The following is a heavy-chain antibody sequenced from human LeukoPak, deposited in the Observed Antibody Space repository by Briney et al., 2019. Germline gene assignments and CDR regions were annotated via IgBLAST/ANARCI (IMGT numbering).Heavy chain of an antibody. Sequence: GGSLRLSCTGSGFTFSSHAIHWVRQAPGKGLKWVAVISSDGRNEYYADSVKGRFTISRDNSKNTLYLQMNSLRAEDTAVYYCAKPTYYYDSSGYYPFDYWGQGTLVTVSS. V-gene: IGHV3-30-3*02. CDR3: AKPTYYYDSSGYYPFDY. CDR2: ISSDGRNE. J-gene: IGHJ4*02. D-gene: IGHD3-22*01. CDR1: GFTFSSHA.